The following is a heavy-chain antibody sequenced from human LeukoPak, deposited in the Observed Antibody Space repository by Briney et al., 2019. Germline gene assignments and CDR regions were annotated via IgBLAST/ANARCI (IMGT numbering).Heavy chain of an antibody. D-gene: IGHD3-10*01. CDR2: INPNSGGT. V-gene: IGHV1-2*02. CDR1: GYTFTGYY. Sequence: ASVKVSCKASGYTFTGYYMHWVRQAPGQGLEWMGWINPNSGGTNYAQKFQGRVTMTRDTSISTAYMELSRLRSDDTAVYYCARDQMLLWFRELFRWGQGTLVTVSS. CDR3: ARDQMLLWFRELFR. J-gene: IGHJ4*02.